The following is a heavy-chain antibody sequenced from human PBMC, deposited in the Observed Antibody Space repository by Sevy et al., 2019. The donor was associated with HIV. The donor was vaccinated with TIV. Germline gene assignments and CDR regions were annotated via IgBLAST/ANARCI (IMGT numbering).Heavy chain of an antibody. CDR1: GFTFSSYW. J-gene: IGHJ4*02. V-gene: IGHV3-7*01. CDR3: ARSQETYYYGSGSYYISVRSSYFDY. Sequence: GGSLRLSCAASGFTFSSYWMSWVRQAPGKGLEWVANIKQDGSEKYYVDSVKGRFTISRDNAKNSLYLQMNSLRAEDTAVYYCARSQETYYYGSGSYYISVRSSYFDYWGPGTLVTVSS. D-gene: IGHD3-10*01. CDR2: IKQDGSEK.